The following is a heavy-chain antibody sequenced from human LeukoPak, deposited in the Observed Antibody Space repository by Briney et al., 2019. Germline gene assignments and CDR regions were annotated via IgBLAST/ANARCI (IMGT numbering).Heavy chain of an antibody. J-gene: IGHJ4*02. D-gene: IGHD3-9*01. Sequence: GGSLRLSCAASGFTFSSYSMNWVRQAPGKGLEWVSSISSSSSYIYYADSVKGRFTISRDNAKNSLYLQMSSLRAEDTAVYYCASDDILTGYPFDYWGQGTLVTVSS. CDR1: GFTFSSYS. CDR3: ASDDILTGYPFDY. V-gene: IGHV3-21*01. CDR2: ISSSSSYI.